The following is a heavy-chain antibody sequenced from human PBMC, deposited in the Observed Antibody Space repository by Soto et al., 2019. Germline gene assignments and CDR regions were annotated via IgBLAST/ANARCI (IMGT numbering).Heavy chain of an antibody. D-gene: IGHD4-17*01. CDR2: INAGNGNT. CDR3: ARLSRTVTTLGFDY. J-gene: IGHJ4*02. V-gene: IGHV1-3*01. CDR1: GYTFTSYA. Sequence: ASVKVSCKASGYTFTSYAMHWVRQAPGQRLEWMGWINAGNGNTKYSQKFQGRVTITRDTSASTAYMELSSLRSEDTAVYYCARLSRTVTTLGFDYWGQGTLVTVSS.